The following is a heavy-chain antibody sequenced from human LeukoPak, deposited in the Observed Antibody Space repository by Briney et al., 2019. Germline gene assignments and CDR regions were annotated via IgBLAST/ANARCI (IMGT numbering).Heavy chain of an antibody. CDR3: ARDLGWEVATVKYFDY. CDR1: GFTFSSYS. Sequence: PGGSLRLSCAASGFTFSSYSMNWVRQAPGKGLEWVSSISSSSSYIYHADSVKGRFTISRDNAENSLYLQMNSLRAEDTAVYYCARDLGWEVATVKYFDYWGQGTLVTVSS. J-gene: IGHJ4*02. V-gene: IGHV3-21*01. D-gene: IGHD5-12*01. CDR2: ISSSSSYI.